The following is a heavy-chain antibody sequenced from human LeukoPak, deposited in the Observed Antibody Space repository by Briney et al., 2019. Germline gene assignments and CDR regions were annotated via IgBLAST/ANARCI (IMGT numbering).Heavy chain of an antibody. CDR3: VRDRGRAPFDP. CDR2: ISANNGNT. CDR1: GYTFTNYG. J-gene: IGHJ5*02. D-gene: IGHD3-10*01. Sequence: ASVKVSCKASGYTFTNYGFSWVRQAPGQGLEWIGWISANNGNTNYAQKLQGRVTMTTDTSTSTAYMELRSLRSDDTAVYYCVRDRGRAPFDPWGQGTLVIVSS. V-gene: IGHV1-18*01.